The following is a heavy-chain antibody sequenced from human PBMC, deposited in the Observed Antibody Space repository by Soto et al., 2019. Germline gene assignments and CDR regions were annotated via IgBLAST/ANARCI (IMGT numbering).Heavy chain of an antibody. Sequence: PVKVACKASGYTFSSYGISWVRKKTGQGLEWMGWISAYNGNTNYAQKLQGRVTMTTDTSTSTAYMELRSLRSDDTAVYYCARVEREPRRHNWFDPWGQGTLVTVSS. CDR1: GYTFSSYG. J-gene: IGHJ5*02. V-gene: IGHV1-18*01. D-gene: IGHD1-26*01. CDR2: ISAYNGNT. CDR3: ARVEREPRRHNWFDP.